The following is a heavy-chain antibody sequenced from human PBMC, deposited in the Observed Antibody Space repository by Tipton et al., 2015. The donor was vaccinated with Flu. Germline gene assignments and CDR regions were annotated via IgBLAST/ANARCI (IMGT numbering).Heavy chain of an antibody. CDR1: GDSVTSRFY. Sequence: GLVKPSETLSLTCTVSGDSVTSRFYWGWIRQSPGRGLEWIGRTHASGSTNYNPSLKSRVTMSIDTSKNQFSLRLSPVTAADTAVYYCASSGFGKGDFWGQGTLVTVSS. D-gene: IGHD3-10*01. CDR3: ASSGFGKGDF. CDR2: THASGST. J-gene: IGHJ4*02. V-gene: IGHV4-38-2*02.